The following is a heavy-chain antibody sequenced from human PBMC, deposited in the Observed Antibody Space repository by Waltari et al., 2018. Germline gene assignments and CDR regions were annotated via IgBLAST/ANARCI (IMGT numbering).Heavy chain of an antibody. CDR1: GGTFSSYA. D-gene: IGHD3-16*02. CDR2: IIPIFGTA. CDR3: ARSGTQVGGSYRGNNWFDP. Sequence: QVQLVQSGAEVKKPGSSVKVSCKASGGTFSSYAISWVRQAPGQGLAWMGGIIPIFGTANYAQKFQGRVTITADESTSTAYMELSSLRSEDTAVYYCARSGTQVGGSYRGNNWFDPWGQGTLVTVSS. J-gene: IGHJ5*02. V-gene: IGHV1-69*01.